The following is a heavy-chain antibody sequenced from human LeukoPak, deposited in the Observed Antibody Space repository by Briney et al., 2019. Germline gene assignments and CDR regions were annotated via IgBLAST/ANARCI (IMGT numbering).Heavy chain of an antibody. CDR1: GGSISSYY. Sequence: SETLSLTCTVSGGSISSYYWSWIRQPPGKGLEWIGYIYYSGCTNYNPSLKSRVTISVDTSKNQFSLKLSSVTAADTAVYYCAREGSSAFDIWGQGTMVTVSS. CDR2: IYYSGCT. V-gene: IGHV4-59*01. J-gene: IGHJ3*02. CDR3: AREGSSAFDI. D-gene: IGHD2-2*01.